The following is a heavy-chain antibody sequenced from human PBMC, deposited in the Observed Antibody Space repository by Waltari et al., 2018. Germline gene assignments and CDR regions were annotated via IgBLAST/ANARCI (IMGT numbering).Heavy chain of an antibody. V-gene: IGHV1-2*02. Sequence: QVQLVQSGAEVKKPGASVKVSCKASGYTFTGYYMHWVRTAPGQGLGWVGGVDPKRGGTNEAQKFQGRVTMTRDTAMSTAYMELGRLRSDDTAGYYCARTPRYEYYYGSGRLSVDYWGQGTLVTVSS. CDR2: VDPKRGGT. CDR3: ARTPRYEYYYGSGRLSVDY. CDR1: GYTFTGYY. J-gene: IGHJ4*02. D-gene: IGHD3-10*01.